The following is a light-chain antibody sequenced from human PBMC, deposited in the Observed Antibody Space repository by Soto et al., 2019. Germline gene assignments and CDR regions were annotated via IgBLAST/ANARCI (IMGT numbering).Light chain of an antibody. V-gene: IGKV4-1*01. J-gene: IGKJ2*01. CDR3: QQYYSTPPT. CDR2: WAS. CDR1: QSVFSKNKDY. Sequence: DIVMTQSPDSLAVSLGERATINCKSSQSVFSKNKDYLAWYQQKPGQPPKLLLYWASTRQSGVPDRFSGSGSGTDFTLTVSSLQPEDVAVYYCQQYYSTPPTFGQGTKVEIK.